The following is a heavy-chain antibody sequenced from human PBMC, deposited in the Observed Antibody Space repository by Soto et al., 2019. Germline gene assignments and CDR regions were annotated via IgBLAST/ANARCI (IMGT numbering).Heavy chain of an antibody. V-gene: IGHV1-3*01. CDR1: GYTFTSYA. CDR3: ARVLPKEGRPYCSSTSCYLRAFDI. CDR2: INAGNGNT. Sequence: ASVKVSCKASGYTFTSYAMHWVRQAPGQRLEWMGWINAGNGNTKYSQKFQGRVTITRDTSASTAYMELSSLRSEDTAVYYCARVLPKEGRPYCSSTSCYLRAFDIWGQGAMVTVSS. J-gene: IGHJ3*02. D-gene: IGHD2-2*01.